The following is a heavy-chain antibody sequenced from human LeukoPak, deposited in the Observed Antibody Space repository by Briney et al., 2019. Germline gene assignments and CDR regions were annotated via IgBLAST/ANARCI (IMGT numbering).Heavy chain of an antibody. Sequence: ASVKVSCKASGYTFTGYYMHWVRQAPGQGLEWMGWINPNSGGTNHAQKFQGRVTMTRDTSISTAYMHLSRLRSADTAVYYCARSPHILTGENFDYWGQGTLLTVSS. V-gene: IGHV1-2*02. J-gene: IGHJ4*02. CDR3: ARSPHILTGENFDY. D-gene: IGHD3-9*01. CDR2: INPNSGGT. CDR1: GYTFTGYY.